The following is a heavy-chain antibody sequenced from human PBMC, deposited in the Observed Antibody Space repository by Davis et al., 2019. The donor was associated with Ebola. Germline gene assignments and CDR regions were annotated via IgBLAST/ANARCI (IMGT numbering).Heavy chain of an antibody. D-gene: IGHD6-13*01. CDR2: IYSGGSI. CDR1: GFTFSSYA. V-gene: IGHV3-66*01. J-gene: IGHJ6*02. Sequence: GGSLRLSCAASGFTFSSYAMSWVRQAPGKGLEWVSVIYSGGSIYYADSVKGRFTISRDNAKNSLYLQMNSLRAEDTAVYYCARGGYSSSWPPRVYYYYGMDVWGQGTTVTVSS. CDR3: ARGGYSSSWPPRVYYYYGMDV.